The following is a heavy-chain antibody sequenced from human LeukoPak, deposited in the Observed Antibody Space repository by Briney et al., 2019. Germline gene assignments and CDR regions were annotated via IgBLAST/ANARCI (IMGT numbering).Heavy chain of an antibody. Sequence: SETLSLTCTVSGGSISSSSYYWGWIRQPPGKGLEWIGSIYYSGSTYYNPSLKSRFTISVDTSKNQFSLKLSSVTAADTAVYYCARGRLLWFGELLYFDYWGQGTLVTVSS. CDR3: ARGRLLWFGELLYFDY. J-gene: IGHJ4*02. CDR2: IYYSGST. CDR1: GGSISSSSYY. D-gene: IGHD3-10*01. V-gene: IGHV4-39*01.